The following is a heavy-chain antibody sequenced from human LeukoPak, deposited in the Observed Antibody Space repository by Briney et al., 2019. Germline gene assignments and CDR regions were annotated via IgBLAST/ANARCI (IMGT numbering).Heavy chain of an antibody. D-gene: IGHD4-17*01. V-gene: IGHV1-24*01. CDR2: FDPEDGET. J-gene: IGHJ4*02. CDR3: ARDRDYGDYNTQDLFVY. Sequence: ASVKVSCKVSGYTLTELSMHWVRQAPGKGLEWMGGFDPEDGETIYAQKFQGRVTMTEDTSTDTAYMELSSLRSEDTAVYYCARDRDYGDYNTQDLFVYWSQGTLVTVSS. CDR1: GYTLTELS.